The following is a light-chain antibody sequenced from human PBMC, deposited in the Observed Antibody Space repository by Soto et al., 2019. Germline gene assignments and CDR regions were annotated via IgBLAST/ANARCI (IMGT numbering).Light chain of an antibody. CDR1: SSDVGGYNY. J-gene: IGLJ1*01. V-gene: IGLV2-14*01. CDR3: SSYTTGSTLYV. Sequence: QSVLTQPASVSGSPGQSITISCTGTSSDVGGYNYVSWYQQQSGKAPKLMIHEVSNRPSGVSNRFSGSKSGNTASLTISGLQAEDEADYHCSSYTTGSTLYVFGGGTKVTVL. CDR2: EVS.